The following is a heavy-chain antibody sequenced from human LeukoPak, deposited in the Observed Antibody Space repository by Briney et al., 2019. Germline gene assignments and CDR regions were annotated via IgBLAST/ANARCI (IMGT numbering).Heavy chain of an antibody. J-gene: IGHJ6*02. CDR1: GFTFSSYA. Sequence: GGSLRLSCAASGFTFSSYAMSWVRQAPGKGLEWVSAISGSGGSTYYADSEKGRFTISRDNSKNTLYLQMNSLRAEDTAVYYCAKLPRSNYYYGMDVWGQGTTVTVSS. CDR2: ISGSGGST. V-gene: IGHV3-23*01. CDR3: AKLPRSNYYYGMDV.